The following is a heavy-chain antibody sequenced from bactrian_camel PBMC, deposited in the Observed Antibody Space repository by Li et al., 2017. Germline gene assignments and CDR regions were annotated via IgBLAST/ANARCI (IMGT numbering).Heavy chain of an antibody. CDR3: AAGRRECYSGPLVGDKYTY. D-gene: IGHD3*01. V-gene: IGHV3S63*01. Sequence: HVQLVESGGGSVQAGETLRLSCTASGFTFDEADMGWYRQAPGNKCEVVSTLSRNGATYSGDSVKGRITISRDNAKNTVSLQMNSLKPEDTAMYFCAAGRRECYSGPLVGDKYTYWGQGTQVTVS. J-gene: IGHJ4*01. CDR2: LSRNGAT. CDR1: GFTFDEAD.